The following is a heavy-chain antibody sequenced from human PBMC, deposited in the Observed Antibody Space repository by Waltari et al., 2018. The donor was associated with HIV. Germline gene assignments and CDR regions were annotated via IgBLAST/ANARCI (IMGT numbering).Heavy chain of an antibody. CDR2: FDPKNGKP. D-gene: IGHD2-15*01. J-gene: IGHJ1*01. V-gene: IGHV1-24*01. CDR1: GYPLGDLS. Sequence: QLIQSTSALKRPGASVTISCQVSGYPLGDLSMPWVRQGRGQRLEWMGGFDPKNGKPVYSQRFWGRVSLAEDTSQDTAFLELNRLTSDDTAVYYCVTLYNESPLYSNFWGQGTLVTV. CDR3: VTLYNESPLYSNF.